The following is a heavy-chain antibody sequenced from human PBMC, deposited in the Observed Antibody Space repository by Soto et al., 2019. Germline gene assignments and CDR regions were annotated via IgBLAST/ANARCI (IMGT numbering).Heavy chain of an antibody. CDR2: IIPIFGTA. Sequence: SVKVSCKASGGTFSSYAISWVRQAPGQGLEWMGGIIPIFGTANYAQKFQGRVTITRDMSTSTAYMELSSLRSEDTAVYYCAPGWLRFLEGFPQPYYGMDVWGQGTTVTVSS. CDR3: APGWLRFLEGFPQPYYGMDV. V-gene: IGHV1-69*05. J-gene: IGHJ6*02. D-gene: IGHD3-3*01. CDR1: GGTFSSYA.